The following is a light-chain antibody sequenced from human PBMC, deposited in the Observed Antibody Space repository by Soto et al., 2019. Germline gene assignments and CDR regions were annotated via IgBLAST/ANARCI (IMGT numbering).Light chain of an antibody. CDR1: QSISSY. CDR3: QQSYSTLIT. CDR2: AAS. J-gene: IGKJ5*01. Sequence: DIQMTQSPSSLSASVGDRVTITCRASQSISSYLNWYQQKPGKAPKLLIYAASSLQSGVPSRFSGSGSGTEFTLTISSLQPEDSAAYYCQQSYSTLITFGQGTRLEIK. V-gene: IGKV1-39*01.